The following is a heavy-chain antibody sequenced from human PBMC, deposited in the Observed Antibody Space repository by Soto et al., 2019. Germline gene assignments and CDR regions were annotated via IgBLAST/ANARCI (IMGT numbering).Heavy chain of an antibody. D-gene: IGHD5-18*01. J-gene: IGHJ3*02. Sequence: ASVKVSCKASGYTFTSFDINWVRQATGQGLEWMGWMNPNSGNTGYAQKFQGRVTMTRNTSISTAYMELSSLRSEDTAVYYCYNPYVDTAMVDDAFDIWGQGTMVTVSS. CDR3: YNPYVDTAMVDDAFDI. CDR2: MNPNSGNT. CDR1: GYTFTSFD. V-gene: IGHV1-8*01.